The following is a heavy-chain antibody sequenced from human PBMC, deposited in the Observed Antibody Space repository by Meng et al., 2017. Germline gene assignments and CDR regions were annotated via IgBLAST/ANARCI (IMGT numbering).Heavy chain of an antibody. CDR2: IKKDGSDK. CDR1: GFTFSSYW. Sequence: GESLKISCAASGFTFSSYWMNWVRQAPGKGLEWVANIKKDGSDKYYADSVKGRFTISRDNAKNSLFLQMNSLRAEDTAMDYCVTGGPFDWLCTNWGQGTLVTVSS. D-gene: IGHD3-9*01. J-gene: IGHJ4*02. CDR3: VTGGPFDWLCTN. V-gene: IGHV3-7*01.